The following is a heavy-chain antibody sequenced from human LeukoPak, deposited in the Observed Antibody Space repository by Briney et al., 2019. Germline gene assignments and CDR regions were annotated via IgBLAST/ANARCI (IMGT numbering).Heavy chain of an antibody. D-gene: IGHD2-8*02. CDR3: ARGRRGVSRNEAWYFDL. J-gene: IGHJ2*01. CDR1: GFTFSDYS. Sequence: GSLRLSCAASGFTFSDYSMQWVRQAPGKRLEWVSSISRTSTWIYYADSVKGRFAISRDNAGNSLYLQMNSLRAEDTAVYYCARGRRGVSRNEAWYFDLWGRGTLSLSPQ. CDR2: ISRTSTWI. V-gene: IGHV3-21*01.